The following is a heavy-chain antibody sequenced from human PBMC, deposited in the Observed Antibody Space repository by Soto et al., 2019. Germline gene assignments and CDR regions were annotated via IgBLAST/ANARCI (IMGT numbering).Heavy chain of an antibody. J-gene: IGHJ4*02. CDR2: IYYSGST. CDR3: ARGFLGNFDY. CDR1: GGSVSSGSYY. V-gene: IGHV4-61*01. D-gene: IGHD3-10*01. Sequence: SETLSLTCTVSGGSVSSGSYYWSWIRQPPGKGLEWIGYIYYSGSTNYNPSLKSRVTISVDTSKNQFSLKLSSVTAADAAVYYCARGFLGNFDYWGQGTLVTVSS.